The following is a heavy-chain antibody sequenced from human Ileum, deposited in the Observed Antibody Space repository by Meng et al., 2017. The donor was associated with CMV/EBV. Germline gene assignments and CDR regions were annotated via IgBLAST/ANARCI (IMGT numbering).Heavy chain of an antibody. D-gene: IGHD3-3*01. CDR3: AKGVSIFGVLPDY. Sequence: GESLKISCAASGFTVSSYAMSWVRQAPGKGLEWVSDISGIGDNTYHADSVKGRFTISRDNSKNTLYLQMNSMRGEDTAVYYCAKGVSIFGVLPDYWGQGTRVTVSS. J-gene: IGHJ4*02. CDR1: GFTVSSYA. CDR2: ISGIGDNT. V-gene: IGHV3-23*01.